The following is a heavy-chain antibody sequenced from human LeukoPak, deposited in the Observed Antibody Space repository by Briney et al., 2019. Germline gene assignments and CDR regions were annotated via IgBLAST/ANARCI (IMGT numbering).Heavy chain of an antibody. D-gene: IGHD6-13*01. J-gene: IGHJ4*02. CDR2: IDPSDSYT. V-gene: IGHV5-10-1*01. CDR3: ASGSSSSWYDY. Sequence: PGASLKISCKASGYSFTSNWITWVRQMPRKGLEWMGRIDPSDSYTNYSPSFQGHVTISVDKSISTAYLQWSSLKASDIAIYYCASGSSSSWYDYWGQGTLVTVSS. CDR1: GYSFTSNW.